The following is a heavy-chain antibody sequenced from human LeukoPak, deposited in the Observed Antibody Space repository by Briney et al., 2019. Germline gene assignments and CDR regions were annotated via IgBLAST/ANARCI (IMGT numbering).Heavy chain of an antibody. Sequence: GGSLRLSCAASGFTFSSYWMHWVRQAPGKGLVWVSRINSDGSSTSYADSVKGRFTISRDNAKNTLYLQMNSLRAEDTAVYYCARDAPAQLWFSHADYWGQGPLVTVSS. CDR2: INSDGSST. CDR3: ARDAPAQLWFSHADY. J-gene: IGHJ4*02. V-gene: IGHV3-74*01. D-gene: IGHD5-18*01. CDR1: GFTFSSYW.